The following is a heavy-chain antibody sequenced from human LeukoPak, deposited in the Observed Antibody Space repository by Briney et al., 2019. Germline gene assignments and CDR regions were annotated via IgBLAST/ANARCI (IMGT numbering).Heavy chain of an antibody. Sequence: ASVKVSCKASGYTFTNYGISWVREAPGQGLEWMGWISAYSGNTNYAQNLQGRVTMTTDTSTSTAYMELRSLRSDDTAVYYCARAPDDYDFWSGPFDYWGRGTLVTVSS. CDR3: ARAPDDYDFWSGPFDY. CDR1: GYTFTNYG. J-gene: IGHJ4*02. D-gene: IGHD3-3*01. V-gene: IGHV1-18*01. CDR2: ISAYSGNT.